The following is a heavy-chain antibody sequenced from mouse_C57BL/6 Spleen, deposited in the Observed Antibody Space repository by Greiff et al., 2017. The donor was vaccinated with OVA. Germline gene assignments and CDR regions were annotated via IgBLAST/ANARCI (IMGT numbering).Heavy chain of an antibody. D-gene: IGHD1-1*01. CDR3: ASAGYGSSYGY. CDR2: IDPSDSYT. J-gene: IGHJ2*01. CDR1: GYTFTSYW. Sequence: QVQLQQPGAELVKPGASVKLSCKASGYTFTSYWMQWVKQRPGQGLEWIGEIDPSDSYTNYNQKFKGKATLTVDTSSSPACMQLSSLTSEDSAVYYCASAGYGSSYGYWGQGTTLTVSS. V-gene: IGHV1-50*01.